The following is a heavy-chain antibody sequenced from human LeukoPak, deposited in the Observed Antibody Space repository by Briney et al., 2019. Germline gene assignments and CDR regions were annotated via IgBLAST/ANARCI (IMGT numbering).Heavy chain of an antibody. CDR3: ARGLASSNWPHWFDP. CDR2: ISAIDSTT. CDR1: GFTFSNYE. D-gene: IGHD6-13*01. V-gene: IGHV3-48*03. Sequence: GGSLRLSCAASGFTFSNYEMNWVRQAPGKGLEWVSYISAIDSTTYYADSVKGRFTISRDNAKNSLYLQMNSLRVEDTAVHHCARGLASSNWPHWFDPWGQGTLVSVSS. J-gene: IGHJ5*02.